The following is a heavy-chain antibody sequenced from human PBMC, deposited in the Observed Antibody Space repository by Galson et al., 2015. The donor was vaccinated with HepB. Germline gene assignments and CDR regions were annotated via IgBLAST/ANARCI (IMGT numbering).Heavy chain of an antibody. CDR2: INPSGGST. D-gene: IGHD6-13*01. J-gene: IGHJ4*02. Sequence: SVKVSCKASGYTFTSNHVHWVRQAPGQGLEWMGIINPSGGSTNCAQKFQGRVAVTRDTSTTTVYMELSSLTSDDTAVYYCARSTAAGRRFDFWGQGTLVTVSS. V-gene: IGHV1-46*01. CDR1: GYTFTSNH. CDR3: ARSTAAGRRFDF.